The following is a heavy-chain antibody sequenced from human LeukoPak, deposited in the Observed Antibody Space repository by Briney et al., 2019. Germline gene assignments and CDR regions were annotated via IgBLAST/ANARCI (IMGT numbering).Heavy chain of an antibody. CDR1: GFAFSSYA. CDR3: ARNVDLDY. CDR2: ISGSTSST. J-gene: IGHJ4*02. D-gene: IGHD1-1*01. Sequence: PGGSLILSCAASGFAFSSYAMGWVRQAPGKGLEWVSSISGSTSSTYYADSVKGRFTISRDNSKTTLYLQMNSLRAEDTAVYYCARNVDLDYWGQGTLVTVSS. V-gene: IGHV3-23*01.